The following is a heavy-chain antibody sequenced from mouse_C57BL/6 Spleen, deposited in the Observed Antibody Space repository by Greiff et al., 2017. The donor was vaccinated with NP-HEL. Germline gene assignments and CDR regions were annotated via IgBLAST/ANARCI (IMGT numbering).Heavy chain of an antibody. CDR3: ARRVLRSYYFDY. V-gene: IGHV1-55*01. CDR1: GYTFTSYW. D-gene: IGHD1-1*01. Sequence: QVQLQQPGAELVKPGASVKMSCKASGYTFTSYWITWVTQRPGQGLEWIGDIYPGSGSTNYNEKFKSKATLTVDTSSSTAYMQLSSLTSEDSAVYYCARRVLRSYYFDYWGQGTTLTVSS. CDR2: IYPGSGST. J-gene: IGHJ2*01.